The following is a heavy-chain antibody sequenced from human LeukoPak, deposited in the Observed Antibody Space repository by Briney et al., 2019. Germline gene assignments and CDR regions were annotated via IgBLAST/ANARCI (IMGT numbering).Heavy chain of an antibody. CDR1: GYTFTGYY. CDR2: ISAYNGNT. Sequence: PWASVKVSCKASGYTFTGYYMHWVRQAPGQGLEWMGWISAYNGNTNYAQKLQGRVTMTTDTSTSTAYMELRSLRSDDTAVYYCARWGYDSSGQTDDAFDIWGQGTMVTVSS. V-gene: IGHV1-18*04. J-gene: IGHJ3*02. CDR3: ARWGYDSSGQTDDAFDI. D-gene: IGHD3-22*01.